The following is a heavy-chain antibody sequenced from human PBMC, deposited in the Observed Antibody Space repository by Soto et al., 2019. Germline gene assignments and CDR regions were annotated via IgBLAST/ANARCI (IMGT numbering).Heavy chain of an antibody. Sequence: QVQLVQSGAEVKKPGSSVKVSCKASGGTFSSYAISWVRQAPGQVLEWIGGIIPIFGTANYAQKFQGRVTITADESTSTAYMELSSLRSEDTAVYYCARSLTGTVSYYDGIDVWGQGTTVTVSS. D-gene: IGHD1-20*01. CDR1: GGTFSSYA. CDR3: ARSLTGTVSYYDGIDV. V-gene: IGHV1-69*12. J-gene: IGHJ6*02. CDR2: IIPIFGTA.